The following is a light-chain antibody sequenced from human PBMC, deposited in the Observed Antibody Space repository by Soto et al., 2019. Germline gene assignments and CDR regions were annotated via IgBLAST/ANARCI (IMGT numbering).Light chain of an antibody. V-gene: IGKV3-15*01. Sequence: EIVLTQSPATLSVSPGERATLSCRASQSVSRHFAWYQQKPGQAPRVLIYNASTRATGIPATCSGSGSGTEFTLTISSLQSEAFAVYYCLQYSDWPPRYTVGQGTKLEIK. J-gene: IGKJ2*01. CDR3: LQYSDWPPRYT. CDR2: NAS. CDR1: QSVSRH.